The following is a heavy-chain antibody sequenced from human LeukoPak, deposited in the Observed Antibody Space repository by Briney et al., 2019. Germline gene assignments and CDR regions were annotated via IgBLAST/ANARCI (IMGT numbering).Heavy chain of an antibody. D-gene: IGHD6-6*01. J-gene: IGHJ4*02. CDR2: INHSGST. CDR3: ARGRGSSSSGSFDY. V-gene: IGHV4-34*01. CDR1: GGSLSGYY. Sequence: SETLSLTCAVYGGSLSGYYWSWIRQPPGKGLEWIGEINHSGSTNYNPSLKSRVTISVDTSKNQFSLKLSSVTAADTAVYYCARGRGSSSSGSFDYWGQGTLVTVSS.